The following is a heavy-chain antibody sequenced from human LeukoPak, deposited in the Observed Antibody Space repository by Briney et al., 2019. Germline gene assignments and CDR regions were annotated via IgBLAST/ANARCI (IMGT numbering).Heavy chain of an antibody. Sequence: GESLKLSCKGSGYSFTSYWIGWVRQMPGKGLEGMGIIYPGDSDTRYSPSFQGQVTISADKSISTAYLQWSSLKASDTAMYYCARHGGSSKEDYYYYYGMDVWGQGTTVTVSS. CDR3: ARHGGSSKEDYYYYYGMDV. J-gene: IGHJ6*02. D-gene: IGHD6-6*01. CDR1: GYSFTSYW. V-gene: IGHV5-51*01. CDR2: IYPGDSDT.